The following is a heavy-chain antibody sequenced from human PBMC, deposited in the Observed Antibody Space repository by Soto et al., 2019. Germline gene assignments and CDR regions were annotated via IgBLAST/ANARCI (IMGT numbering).Heavy chain of an antibody. CDR3: ARRWGTYFDF. V-gene: IGHV4-59*01. D-gene: IGHD7-27*01. CDR2: IYYSGST. Sequence: SETLSLTCTVSGGSISSYYWSWIRQPPGKGLEWIGYIYYSGSTDYNPSLKSRVTISVDTSQNQFSLKLVSVTAADTAVDYGARRWGTYFDFWGQGPLVTVSS. CDR1: GGSISSYY. J-gene: IGHJ4*02.